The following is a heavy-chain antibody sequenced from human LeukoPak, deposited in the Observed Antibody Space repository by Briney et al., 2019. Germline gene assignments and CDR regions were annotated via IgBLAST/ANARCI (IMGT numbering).Heavy chain of an antibody. CDR2: ISDGGDTT. J-gene: IGHJ4*02. CDR1: GFTFSSYA. V-gene: IGHV3-23*01. D-gene: IGHD5-24*01. Sequence: GGSLRLSCAASGFTFSSYAMNWVRQAPGKGLEWVSGISDGGDTTYYADSVKGRFTISRDNSKNTMYLQMNSLRAEDTAVYYCAKSRDGYNMFYFNYWGQGALVTVSS. CDR3: AKSRDGYNMFYFNY.